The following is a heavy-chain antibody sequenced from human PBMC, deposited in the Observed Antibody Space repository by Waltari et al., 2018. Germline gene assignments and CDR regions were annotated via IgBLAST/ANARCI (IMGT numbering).Heavy chain of an antibody. V-gene: IGHV1-69*02. D-gene: IGHD6-13*01. CDR3: ANSRAAAAGLDYYYVMDF. Sequence: QVQLVQSGAEVKKPGYSVKVSCKAYGGTFSSYTISWVRQAPGQGLEWMGRILPILGIANYAQKFQGRVPITADKSTSTAYMELSSLRSADTAVYYCANSRAAAAGLDYYYVMDFWAQGTTVTVSS. J-gene: IGHJ6*02. CDR2: ILPILGIA. CDR1: GGTFSSYT.